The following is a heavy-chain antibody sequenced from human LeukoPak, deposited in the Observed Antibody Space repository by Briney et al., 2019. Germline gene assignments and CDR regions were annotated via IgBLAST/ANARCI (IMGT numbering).Heavy chain of an antibody. Sequence: SETLSLTCTVSGGSISNYYWSWIRQPPGKGLEWIGYIYSSGSGGNGNYNLSLKSRVTISGDTSKNQFSLKLTSVTAADTAVYYCARGYCTNGVCYWGWFDPWGQGTLVTVSS. V-gene: IGHV4-4*09. J-gene: IGHJ5*02. CDR1: GGSISNYY. CDR3: ARGYCTNGVCYWGWFDP. CDR2: IYSSGSGGNG. D-gene: IGHD2-8*01.